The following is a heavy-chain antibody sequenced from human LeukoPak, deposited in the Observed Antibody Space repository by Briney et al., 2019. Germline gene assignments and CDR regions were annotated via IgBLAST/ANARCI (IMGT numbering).Heavy chain of an antibody. D-gene: IGHD6-13*01. CDR2: IDPNSGGT. J-gene: IGHJ4*02. V-gene: IGHV1-2*02. Sequence: GASVKVSCKASGYTFTGYYMHWVRQAPGQGLEWMGWIDPNSGGTNYTQKFQGRVTMTRDTSISTAYMELSGLRSDDTAMYYCARSIAAAGNSHFDYWGQGTLVTVSS. CDR3: ARSIAAAGNSHFDY. CDR1: GYTFTGYY.